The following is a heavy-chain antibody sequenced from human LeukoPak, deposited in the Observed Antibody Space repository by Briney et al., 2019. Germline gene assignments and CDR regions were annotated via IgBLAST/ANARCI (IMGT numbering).Heavy chain of an antibody. Sequence: SVKVSCKASGGTFSSYAISWVRQAPGQGLEWMGRIIPIFGTANYAQKFQGRVTLTTDESTSTDYMELSSLRSEDTAVYYCARDSSPEYCGGDCSSYYFDYWGQGTLVTVSS. CDR3: ARDSSPEYCGGDCSSYYFDY. CDR2: IIPIFGTA. J-gene: IGHJ4*02. CDR1: GGTFSSYA. D-gene: IGHD2-21*02. V-gene: IGHV1-69*05.